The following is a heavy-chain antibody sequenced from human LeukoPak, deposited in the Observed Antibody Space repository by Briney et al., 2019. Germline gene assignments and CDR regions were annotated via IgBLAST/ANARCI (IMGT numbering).Heavy chain of an antibody. D-gene: IGHD5-12*01. V-gene: IGHV3-7*01. J-gene: IGHJ4*02. CDR1: GFSFRDLW. CDR3: ARFGYSGWNLEY. CDR2: INQGGSVK. Sequence: GGSLRLSCAASGFSFRDLWMTWVRQAPGKGLEWVANINQGGSVKYYVDSVKGRFTISRDDAESSLYVQMNSLRDEDTAVYYCARFGYSGWNLEYWGQGTLVTVSS.